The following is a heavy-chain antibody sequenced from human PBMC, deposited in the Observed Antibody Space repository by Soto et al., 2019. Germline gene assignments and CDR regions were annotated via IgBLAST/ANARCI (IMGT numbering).Heavy chain of an antibody. Sequence: SETLSLTCAVSSGSISSSNWWSWVRQPPGKGLEWIGEIYHSGSTNYNPSLKSRVTISVDKSKNQFSLKLSSVTAADTAVYYCATIKFGKGYFDPWGQGTLVTVSS. CDR2: IYHSGST. CDR3: ATIKFGKGYFDP. V-gene: IGHV4-4*02. D-gene: IGHD3-10*01. CDR1: SGSISSSNW. J-gene: IGHJ5*02.